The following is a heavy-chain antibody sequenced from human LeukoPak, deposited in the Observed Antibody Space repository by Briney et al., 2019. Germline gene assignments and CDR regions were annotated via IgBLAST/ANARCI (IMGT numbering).Heavy chain of an antibody. Sequence: PGGSLRLSCAASGFTFSSYSMNWVRQAPGKGLEWVSSISSSSSYIYYADSVKGRFTISRDNAKNSLYLQMNSLRAEDTAVYYCARAVEAMTKTNRFDYWGQGTLVTVSS. D-gene: IGHD5-18*01. CDR2: ISSSSSYI. CDR3: ARAVEAMTKTNRFDY. J-gene: IGHJ4*02. CDR1: GFTFSSYS. V-gene: IGHV3-21*01.